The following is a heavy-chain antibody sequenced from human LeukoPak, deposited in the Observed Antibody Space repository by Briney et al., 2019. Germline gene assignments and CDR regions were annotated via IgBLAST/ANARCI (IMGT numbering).Heavy chain of an antibody. CDR1: GYTLTELS. J-gene: IGHJ4*02. D-gene: IGHD5-12*01. Sequence: ASVKVSCKVSGYTLTELSMHWVRQAPGQGLEWMGWINPNSGGTNYAQKFQGRVTLTRDTSTTTSYMDLSSLTSDDTAVYYCARDRSSLYNGNYAFWGQGTLATVSS. CDR2: INPNSGGT. CDR3: ARDRSSLYNGNYAF. V-gene: IGHV1-2*02.